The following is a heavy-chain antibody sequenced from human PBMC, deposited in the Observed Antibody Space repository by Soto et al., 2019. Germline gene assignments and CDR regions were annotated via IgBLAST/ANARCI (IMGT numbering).Heavy chain of an antibody. V-gene: IGHV3-33*01. CDR3: ARGGSSSWYFYYFDY. D-gene: IGHD6-13*01. CDR2: IWYDGSNK. J-gene: IGHJ4*02. Sequence: WWSLRLSCSASVFTFSSYGMHWVRQAPGKGLEWVAVIWYDGSNKYYADSVKGRFTISRDNSKNTLYLQMNSLRAEDTAVYYCARGGSSSWYFYYFDYWGQGTLVTSPQ. CDR1: VFTFSSYG.